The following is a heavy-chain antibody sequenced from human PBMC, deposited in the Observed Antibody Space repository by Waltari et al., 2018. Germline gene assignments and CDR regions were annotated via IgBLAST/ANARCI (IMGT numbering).Heavy chain of an antibody. D-gene: IGHD6-13*01. J-gene: IGHJ4*02. CDR2: FDPEDGKK. CDR1: GYTLTELS. CDR3: ATNGEQPGRFDY. V-gene: IGHV1-24*01. Sequence: QVQLVQSGAEVKKPGASVKVSCKVSGYTLTELSMHWVRQAPGKGLEWMGGFDPEDGKKIYAQKFQGRVTMTEDTSTDTAYMELSSLRSEDTAVYYCATNGEQPGRFDYWGQGTLVTVSS.